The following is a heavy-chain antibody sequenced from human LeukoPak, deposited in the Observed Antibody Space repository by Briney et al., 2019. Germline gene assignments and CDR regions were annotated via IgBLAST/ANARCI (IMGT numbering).Heavy chain of an antibody. D-gene: IGHD3-10*01. CDR3: VSSPDGASY. V-gene: IGHV3-74*01. Sequence: PGGSLRLSCAASGFTFSTYWMHWVRQAPGKGLVWVSRIDSDRGSTSYADSVKGRFTISRDNAKNTLFLQMNSLRGDDTAVYYCVSSPDGASYWGQGTLVTVSS. J-gene: IGHJ4*02. CDR1: GFTFSTYW. CDR2: IDSDRGST.